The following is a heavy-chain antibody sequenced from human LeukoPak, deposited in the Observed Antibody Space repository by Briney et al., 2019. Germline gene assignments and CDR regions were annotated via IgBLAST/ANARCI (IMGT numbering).Heavy chain of an antibody. D-gene: IGHD2-15*01. CDR3: AKGGRYCSGGSCYPYYMDV. CDR2: ISWNSGSI. CDR1: GFTFDDYA. J-gene: IGHJ6*03. Sequence: GGPLRLSCAASGFTFDDYAMHWVRQAPGKGLEWVSGISWNSGSIGYADSVKGRFTISRDNAKNSLYLQMNSLRAEDTALYYCAKGGRYCSGGSCYPYYMDVWGKGTTVTVSS. V-gene: IGHV3-9*01.